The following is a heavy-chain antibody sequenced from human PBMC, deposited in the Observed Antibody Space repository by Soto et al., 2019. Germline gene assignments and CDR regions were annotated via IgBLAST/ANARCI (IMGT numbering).Heavy chain of an antibody. D-gene: IGHD4-4*01. Sequence: PGGSLRLSCAASGFTFSSYSMNWVRQAPGKGLEWVSSISSSSSCIYYADSVKGRFTISRDNAKNSLYLQMNSLRAEDTAIYYCTKEHSNYPDNWFDPWGQGTLVTVSS. V-gene: IGHV3-21*04. CDR2: ISSSSSCI. CDR1: GFTFSSYS. J-gene: IGHJ5*02. CDR3: TKEHSNYPDNWFDP.